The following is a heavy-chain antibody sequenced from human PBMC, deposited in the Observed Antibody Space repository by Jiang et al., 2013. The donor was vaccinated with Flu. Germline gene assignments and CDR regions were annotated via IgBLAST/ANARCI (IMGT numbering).Heavy chain of an antibody. CDR1: GSISSGGYY. CDR2: IYYSGST. CDR3: ARVYYDYVWGSYRREYAFDI. Sequence: GSISSGGYYWSWIRQHPGKGLEWIGYIYYSGSTYYNPSLKSRVTISVDTSKNQFSLKLSSVTAADTAVYYCARVYYDYVWGSYRREYAFDIWGQGTMVTVSS. J-gene: IGHJ3*02. D-gene: IGHD3-16*02. V-gene: IGHV4-31*02.